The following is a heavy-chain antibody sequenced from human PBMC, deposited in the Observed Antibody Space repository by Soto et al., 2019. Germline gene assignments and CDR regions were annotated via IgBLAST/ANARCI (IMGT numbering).Heavy chain of an antibody. Sequence: PSETLFLTFAVYGGSFSGYNWSWIRQPPGKGLEWIGEINHSGTTKYNPSLKSRVTISVDTSKNQFSLKLSSATAADTAVHYWARGDDSTNVDYWRQGTLVTVSS. J-gene: IGHJ4*02. V-gene: IGHV4-34*01. D-gene: IGHD2-8*01. CDR2: INHSGTT. CDR3: ARGDDSTNVDY. CDR1: GGSFSGYN.